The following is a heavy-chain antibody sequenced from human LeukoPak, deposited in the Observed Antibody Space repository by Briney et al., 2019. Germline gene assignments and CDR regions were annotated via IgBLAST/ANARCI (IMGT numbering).Heavy chain of an antibody. D-gene: IGHD3-10*01. Sequence: PSETLSLTCTVSGGSISSYYWSWIRQPAGKGLEWIGRFYTSGSTNYNPSLKSRVTMSVDTSKNQFSLKLSSVTAADTAAYYCARLWFARGTNGMDVWGQGTTVTVSS. V-gene: IGHV4-4*07. J-gene: IGHJ6*02. CDR2: FYTSGST. CDR1: GGSISSYY. CDR3: ARLWFARGTNGMDV.